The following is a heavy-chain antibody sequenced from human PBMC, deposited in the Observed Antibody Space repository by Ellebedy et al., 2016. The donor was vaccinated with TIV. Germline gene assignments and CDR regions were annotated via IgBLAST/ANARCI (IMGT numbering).Heavy chain of an antibody. J-gene: IGHJ6*02. CDR1: GFTFSSYA. V-gene: IGHV3-30-3*01. CDR2: ISYDGSNK. Sequence: GESLKISCAASGFTFSSYAMHWVRQAPGKGLEWVAIISYDGSNKYYADSVKGRFTISRDNAKNSLYLQMNSLRAEDTAVYYCARDTARDFDWLLYSVEEMSGMDVWGQGTTVTVSS. CDR3: ARDTARDFDWLLYSVEEMSGMDV. D-gene: IGHD3-9*01.